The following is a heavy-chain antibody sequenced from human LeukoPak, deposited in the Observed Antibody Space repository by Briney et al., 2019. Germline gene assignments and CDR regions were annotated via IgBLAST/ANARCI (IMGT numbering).Heavy chain of an antibody. CDR3: ARDMAAAGKGDDAFDI. V-gene: IGHV3-66*01. Sequence: QSGGSLRLSCAASGFTVSSNYMSWVRQAPGKGLEWVSVIYSGGSTYYADSVKGRFTISRDNSKNTLYLQMNSLRAEDTAVYYCARDMAAAGKGDDAFDIWGQGTMVTVSS. D-gene: IGHD6-13*01. CDR2: IYSGGST. CDR1: GFTVSSNY. J-gene: IGHJ3*02.